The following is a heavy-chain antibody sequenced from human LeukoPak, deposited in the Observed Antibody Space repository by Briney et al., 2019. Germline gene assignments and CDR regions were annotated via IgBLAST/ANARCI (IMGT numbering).Heavy chain of an antibody. CDR2: IREDGNEK. J-gene: IGHJ4*02. V-gene: IGHV3-7*01. D-gene: IGHD3-10*01. CDR3: ARDLAGHYYGSGSSFDY. Sequence: GGSLRLSCAASGFTFSSYWMHWVRQAPGKGLEWVANIREDGNEKYYADSVKGQFTISRDNAKNSLFLQMDSLRAEDTAVYYCARDLAGHYYGSGSSFDYWGQGTLVTVSP. CDR1: GFTFSSYW.